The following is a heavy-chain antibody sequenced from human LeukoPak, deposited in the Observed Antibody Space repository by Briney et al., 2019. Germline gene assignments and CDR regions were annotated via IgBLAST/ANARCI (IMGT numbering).Heavy chain of an antibody. Sequence: GGYLRLSCAASVFTFSSYAMNWVRQAPGKGLEWVSLISGSGGSAYYADSVKGRFTVSRDNSKNTLYLQMNSLRAEDTAVYYCAKSNLKYYFDSWGQGTLVTVSS. CDR3: AKSNLKYYFDS. CDR2: ISGSGGSA. V-gene: IGHV3-23*01. J-gene: IGHJ4*02. CDR1: VFTFSSYA. D-gene: IGHD6-6*01.